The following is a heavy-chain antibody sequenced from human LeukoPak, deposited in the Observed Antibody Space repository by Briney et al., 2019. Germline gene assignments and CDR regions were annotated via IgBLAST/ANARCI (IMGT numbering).Heavy chain of an antibody. Sequence: SETLSLTCTVSGGSISTYYWTWIRQPPGKGLEWIGYIHNSGRSFYNPSLKSRVTISGDTSENQFSLKLSSVTAADTAVYYCARVLTSYSSSWYFFDYWGQGTLVTVSS. D-gene: IGHD6-13*01. CDR2: IHNSGRS. CDR3: ARVLTSYSSSWYFFDY. CDR1: GGSISTYY. V-gene: IGHV4-59*06. J-gene: IGHJ4*02.